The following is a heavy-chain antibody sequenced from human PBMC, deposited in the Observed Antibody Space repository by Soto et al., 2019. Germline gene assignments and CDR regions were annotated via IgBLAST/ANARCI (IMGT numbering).Heavy chain of an antibody. CDR3: ARGDQGYYDSSGYYLPNWFDP. D-gene: IGHD3-22*01. V-gene: IGHV3-33*01. CDR1: GFTFSSYG. Sequence: QVQLVESGGGVVQPGRSLRLSCAASGFTFSSYGMHWVRQAPGKGLEWVAVIWYDGSNKYYADSVKGRFTISRDNSKNTLYLQMNSLRAEDTAVYYCARGDQGYYDSSGYYLPNWFDPWGQGTLVTVSS. J-gene: IGHJ5*02. CDR2: IWYDGSNK.